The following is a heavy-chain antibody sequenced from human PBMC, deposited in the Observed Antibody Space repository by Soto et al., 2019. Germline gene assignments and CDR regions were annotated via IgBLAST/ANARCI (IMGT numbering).Heavy chain of an antibody. CDR3: GRDGGGYRVFRGMDL. CDR1: GFTLSTYA. V-gene: IGHV3-33*01. CDR2: IWFDGSTK. J-gene: IGHJ6*02. D-gene: IGHD1-26*01. Sequence: QVQLVESGGGVVQPGMSLRLSCEASGFTLSTYAMHWVRQAPGRGLEWVAFIWFDGSTKYYADFVKGRFSISRDNPKNTLNLQMNSLGVEDTAGYYWGRDGGGYRVFRGMDLWGQGTTVTVSS.